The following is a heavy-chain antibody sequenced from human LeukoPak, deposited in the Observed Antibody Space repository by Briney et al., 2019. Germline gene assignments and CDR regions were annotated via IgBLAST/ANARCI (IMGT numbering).Heavy chain of an antibody. Sequence: GGTLRLSCAASGFTFSSYGMSWVRQAPGKGLEWVSAISGSGGSTYYADSVKGRFTISRDNSKNTLYLQMNSLRAEDTAVYYCASHCGGDCSVYGDYYMDVWGKGTTVTISS. CDR2: ISGSGGST. CDR1: GFTFSSYG. J-gene: IGHJ6*03. CDR3: ASHCGGDCSVYGDYYMDV. V-gene: IGHV3-23*01. D-gene: IGHD2-21*02.